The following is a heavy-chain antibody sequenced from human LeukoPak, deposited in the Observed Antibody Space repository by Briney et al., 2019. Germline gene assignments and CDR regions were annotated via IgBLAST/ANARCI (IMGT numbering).Heavy chain of an antibody. V-gene: IGHV4-39*01. CDR3: VRHRKTYCTTTRCSYYFDY. Sequence: SGTLSLTCSVSGGSISSTAYYWGWIRQAPGKGLEWIGTIYYSGTTQYNPSLKSRVIISVDTSKNQFSLKVRSVIAADLAVYYCVRHRKTYCTTTRCSYYFDYWGQGALVTVSS. J-gene: IGHJ4*02. D-gene: IGHD2-2*01. CDR2: IYYSGTT. CDR1: GGSISSTAYY.